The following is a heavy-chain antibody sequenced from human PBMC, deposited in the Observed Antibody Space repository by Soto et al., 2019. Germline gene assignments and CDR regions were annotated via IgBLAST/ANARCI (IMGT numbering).Heavy chain of an antibody. Sequence: GESLKISCKGSGYSFTSYWIGWVRHMPGKGLEWMGIIYPGGSDTRYSPSFQGQVPISADKSISPAYLQWSSLKASDTAMYYCARHGAPSFWSGYYKGYYYYYGMDVWGQGTTVTVSS. CDR3: ARHGAPSFWSGYYKGYYYYYGMDV. CDR2: IYPGGSDT. D-gene: IGHD3-3*01. J-gene: IGHJ6*02. CDR1: GYSFTSYW. V-gene: IGHV5-51*01.